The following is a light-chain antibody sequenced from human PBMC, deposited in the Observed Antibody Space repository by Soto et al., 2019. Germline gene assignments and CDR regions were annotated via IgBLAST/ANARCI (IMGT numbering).Light chain of an antibody. V-gene: IGKV3-20*01. CDR2: RAS. J-gene: IGKJ1*01. CDR1: QSVSSSY. Sequence: EIVLTQSPGTLSLSPGERATLSCRASQSVSSSYLAWYQQKLGQAPRLLIYRASSRATGIPDRFSGSGSGTDFTLTISRLEPEDFAVYYCQQYGSSPRTFGQGTKVEIK. CDR3: QQYGSSPRT.